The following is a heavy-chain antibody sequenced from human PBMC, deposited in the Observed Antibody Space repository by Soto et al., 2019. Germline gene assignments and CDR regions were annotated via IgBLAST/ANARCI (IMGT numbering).Heavy chain of an antibody. CDR2: INPNSGGT. Sequence: ASVKVSCKASGYTFTGYYMHWVRQAPGQGLERMGWINPNSGGTNYAQKFQGWVTMTRDTSISTAYMEMSRLRSDDTAVFYCAGKRFFDFLSGPYLYYFYGMDVWGQGTTVTISS. CDR1: GYTFTGYY. J-gene: IGHJ6*02. V-gene: IGHV1-2*04. CDR3: AGKRFFDFLSGPYLYYFYGMDV. D-gene: IGHD3-3*01.